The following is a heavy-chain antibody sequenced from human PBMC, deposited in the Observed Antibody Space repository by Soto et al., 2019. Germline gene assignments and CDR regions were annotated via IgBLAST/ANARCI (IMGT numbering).Heavy chain of an antibody. J-gene: IGHJ6*02. V-gene: IGHV3-64*01. Sequence: GGSMRVSCAAAGFPFSSYAMNWVRQDPGKGLEYVSAISSNGGSTYYANSVKGRFTISRDNSKNTLYLQMNSLRAEDTAVYYCARDGTLPYYDSSGYYYYGMDVWGQGTTVTVSS. CDR3: ARDGTLPYYDSSGYYYYGMDV. D-gene: IGHD3-22*01. CDR2: ISSNGGST. CDR1: GFPFSSYA.